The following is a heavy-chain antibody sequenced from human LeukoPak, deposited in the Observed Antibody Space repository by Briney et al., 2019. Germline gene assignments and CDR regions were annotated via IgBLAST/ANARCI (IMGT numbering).Heavy chain of an antibody. CDR3: AREFYYRSGSDDP. J-gene: IGHJ5*02. Sequence: ASVKVSCKVSGYTLTELSMHWVRQAPGKGLEWMGGFDPEDGETIYAQKLEGRVNMTTDTSTSTAYMELRSLRSDDTAVYYCAREFYYRSGSDDPWGQGTLVTVSS. D-gene: IGHD3-10*01. CDR1: GYTLTELS. V-gene: IGHV1-24*01. CDR2: FDPEDGET.